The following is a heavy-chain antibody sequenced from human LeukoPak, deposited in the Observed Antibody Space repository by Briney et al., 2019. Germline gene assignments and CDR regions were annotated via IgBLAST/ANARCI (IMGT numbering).Heavy chain of an antibody. V-gene: IGHV4-30-2*01. Sequence: PSETLSLTCAVSGGSISSGGYSWSWIRQPPGKGLEWVGYIYHSGSTYYNPSLKSRVTISVDRSKNQFSLKLSSVTAADTAVYYCARGYYYDSSGSDDAFDIWGQGTMATVSS. J-gene: IGHJ3*02. D-gene: IGHD3-22*01. CDR3: ARGYYYDSSGSDDAFDI. CDR1: GGSISSGGYS. CDR2: IYHSGST.